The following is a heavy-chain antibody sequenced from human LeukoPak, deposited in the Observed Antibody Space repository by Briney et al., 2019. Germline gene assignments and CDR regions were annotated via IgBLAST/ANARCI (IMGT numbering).Heavy chain of an antibody. D-gene: IGHD1-26*01. CDR1: GYSFTSYW. Sequence: GESLKISCKGSGYSFTSYWIGWVRQMPGKGLEWMGIIYTGDSDTRYSPSFQGQVTISADKSISTAYLQWSSLKASDTAMYYCARHPIEGATQSWFDPWGQGTLVTVSS. V-gene: IGHV5-51*01. CDR2: IYTGDSDT. J-gene: IGHJ5*02. CDR3: ARHPIEGATQSWFDP.